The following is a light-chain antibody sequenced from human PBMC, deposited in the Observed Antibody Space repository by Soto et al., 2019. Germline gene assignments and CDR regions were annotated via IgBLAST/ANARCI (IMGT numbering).Light chain of an antibody. J-gene: IGKJ1*01. CDR3: QLSDGSWT. V-gene: IGKV1-39*01. CDR2: AAS. CDR1: QSISTY. Sequence: DIQVTQSPSSLSASVGDSVTITCRASQSISTYLNWYQQKLGKAPKLLISAASSLQSGVPSRFSGSGSGTYFTLSISSLQPEDHATYYCQLSDGSWTFGQGTRWIS.